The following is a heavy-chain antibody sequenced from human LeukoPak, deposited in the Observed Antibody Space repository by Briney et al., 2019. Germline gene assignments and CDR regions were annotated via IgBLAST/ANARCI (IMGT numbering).Heavy chain of an antibody. CDR2: FSFNGEST. Sequence: GGSLRLSCAASGFTFSSYAMTWVRQAPGKGLEWVSSFSFNGESTYYADSAKGRFTISRDNSKNTLYLQMNSLRAEDTAVYYCAKGGYSNGRYYYYYMDVWGEGATVTVSS. J-gene: IGHJ6*03. CDR3: AKGGYSNGRYYYYYMDV. V-gene: IGHV3-23*01. CDR1: GFTFSSYA. D-gene: IGHD5-18*01.